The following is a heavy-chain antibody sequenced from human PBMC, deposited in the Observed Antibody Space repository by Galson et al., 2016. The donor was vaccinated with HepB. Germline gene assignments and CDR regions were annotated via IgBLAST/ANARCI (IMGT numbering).Heavy chain of an antibody. CDR3: ARGDSSSWYSGRSFDY. J-gene: IGHJ4*02. CDR1: GYTFTNYA. Sequence: SVKVSCKADGYTFTNYAMHWVRQAPGQRLEWMGWINAVNGDTKYSQNFQGRATIARDTSASTAQMELSSLRSEDTAVDYCARGDSSSWYSGRSFDYWGQGTLVTVSS. CDR2: INAVNGDT. V-gene: IGHV1-3*01. D-gene: IGHD6-13*01.